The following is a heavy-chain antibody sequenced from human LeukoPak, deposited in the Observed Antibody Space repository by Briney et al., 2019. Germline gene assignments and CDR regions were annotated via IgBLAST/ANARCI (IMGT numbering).Heavy chain of an antibody. CDR2: IYSGGSK. CDR1: GFTVSSNY. Sequence: GGSLRLSCAASGFTVSSNYMSWVRQARGKGLEWVSVIYSGGSKYYADSVKGRFTISRDNSKKTIYLQMNSLRAEDTAVYYCARGRPYYYDSSRYYPYDAFDIWGQGTMVTVSS. V-gene: IGHV3-53*01. D-gene: IGHD3-22*01. J-gene: IGHJ3*02. CDR3: ARGRPYYYDSSRYYPYDAFDI.